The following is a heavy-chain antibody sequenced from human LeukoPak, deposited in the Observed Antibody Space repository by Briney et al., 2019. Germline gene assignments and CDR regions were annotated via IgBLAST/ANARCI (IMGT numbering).Heavy chain of an antibody. CDR1: IFSFSTFD. CDR2: IPYDGSDK. J-gene: IGHJ4*02. V-gene: IGHV3-30*02. CDR3: AKGLGDYEDFRLGF. Sequence: GGSLRLSCAASIFSFSTFDFHWVRQAPGKGLEWVAFIPYDGSDKYYADSVKGRFTVSRDNSKNTLYLHMNSLRVEDTAVYYCAKGLGDYEDFRLGFWGQGTLVTVSS. D-gene: IGHD4-17*01.